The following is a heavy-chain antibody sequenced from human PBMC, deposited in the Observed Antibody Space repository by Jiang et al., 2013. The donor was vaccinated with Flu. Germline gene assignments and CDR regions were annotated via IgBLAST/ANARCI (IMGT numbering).Heavy chain of an antibody. J-gene: IGHJ6*02. D-gene: IGHD6-19*01. Sequence: SGAEVKKPGSSVKVSCKASGGTFSSYAISWVRQAPGQGLEWMGGIIPIFGTANYAQKFQGRVTITADKSTSTAYMELSSLRSEDTAVYYCARAVGSSGWTQPTYYYYGMDVWGQGTTVTVSS. CDR3: ARAVGSSGWTQPTYYYYGMDV. CDR1: GGTFSSYA. CDR2: IIPIFGTA. V-gene: IGHV1-69*06.